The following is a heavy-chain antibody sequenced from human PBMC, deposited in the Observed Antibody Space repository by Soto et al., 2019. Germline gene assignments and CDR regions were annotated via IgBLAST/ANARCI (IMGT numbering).Heavy chain of an antibody. V-gene: IGHV1-18*01. D-gene: IGHD1-26*01. Sequence: ASLKVSCKASGYTFTSYGISWVRQAPGQGLEWMGWISAYNGNTKYAQKLQGRVTTTTDTSTSTAYMELRSLRSDDTAVYYCARDLGGSYYAPVDYWGQGTLVTVSS. CDR1: GYTFTSYG. J-gene: IGHJ4*02. CDR3: ARDLGGSYYAPVDY. CDR2: ISAYNGNT.